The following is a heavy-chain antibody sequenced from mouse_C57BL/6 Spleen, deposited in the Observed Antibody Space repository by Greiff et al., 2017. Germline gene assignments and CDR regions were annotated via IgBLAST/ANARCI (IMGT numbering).Heavy chain of an antibody. CDR1: GFTFSSYG. CDR2: ISSGGSYT. CDR3: ARHSSGYVDYAMDY. D-gene: IGHD3-2*02. V-gene: IGHV5-6*01. J-gene: IGHJ4*01. Sequence: EVKLMESGGDLVKPGGSLKLSCAASGFTFSSYGMSWVRQTPDKRLEWVATISSGGSYTYYPDSVKGRFTISRDNAKNTLYLQMSSLKSEDTAMYYCARHSSGYVDYAMDYWGQGTSVTVSS.